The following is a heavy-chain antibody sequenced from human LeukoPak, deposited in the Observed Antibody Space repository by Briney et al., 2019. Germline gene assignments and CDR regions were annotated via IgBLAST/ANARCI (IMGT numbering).Heavy chain of an antibody. Sequence: GGSLRLSCAASGFIFSNYAMSWVRQAPGKGLQWVSAFSGSGGSTYYADSVKGRFTISRDNSRNTLYLQMNSLRAEDTAVYYCAKDRLVATTQGNWFDPWGQGTLVTVSS. D-gene: IGHD5-12*01. CDR1: GFIFSNYA. J-gene: IGHJ5*02. CDR3: AKDRLVATTQGNWFDP. CDR2: FSGSGGST. V-gene: IGHV3-23*01.